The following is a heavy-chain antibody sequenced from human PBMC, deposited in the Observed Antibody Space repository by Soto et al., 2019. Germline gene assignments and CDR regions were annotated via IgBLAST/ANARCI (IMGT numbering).Heavy chain of an antibody. J-gene: IGHJ2*01. CDR2: IYRGSP. D-gene: IGHD7-27*01. CDR1: GGSVSSGTYY. Sequence: QVQLQESGPGQVKPSETLFLTCTVSGGSVSSGTYYWSWIRQPAGKGLEWMGYIYRGSPNYNPSLESRATISVDTSRTQFSLMLSSLTAADTAVYYCSRDQGLGAGYFALWGRGTLVTASS. CDR3: SRDQGLGAGYFAL. V-gene: IGHV4-61*01.